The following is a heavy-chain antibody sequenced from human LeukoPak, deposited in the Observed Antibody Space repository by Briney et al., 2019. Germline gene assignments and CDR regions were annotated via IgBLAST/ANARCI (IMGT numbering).Heavy chain of an antibody. V-gene: IGHV4-39*07. CDR2: IYYSGST. CDR3: ARGPNYGGNRFDY. D-gene: IGHD4-23*01. CDR1: GGSISSSSYY. J-gene: IGHJ4*02. Sequence: SETLSHTCTVSGGSISSSSYYWGWIRQPPGKGLEWIGSIYYSGSTYYNPSLKSRVTISVDTSKNQFSLKLSSVTAADTAVYYCARGPNYGGNRFDYWGQGTLVTVSS.